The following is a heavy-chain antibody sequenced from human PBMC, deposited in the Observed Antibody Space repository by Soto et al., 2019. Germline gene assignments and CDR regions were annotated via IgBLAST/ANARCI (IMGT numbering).Heavy chain of an antibody. CDR1: GYTFTGYY. J-gene: IGHJ4*02. Sequence: VKVSCKASGYTFTGYYMHWVRQAPGQGLEWMGWINPNSGGTNYAQKFQGRVTMTRDTSISTAYMELSRLRSEDTAVYYCARDLRFVDLHYYFDSWGQGTLVTVSS. V-gene: IGHV1-2*02. CDR3: ARDLRFVDLHYYFDS. CDR2: INPNSGGT. D-gene: IGHD3-10*01.